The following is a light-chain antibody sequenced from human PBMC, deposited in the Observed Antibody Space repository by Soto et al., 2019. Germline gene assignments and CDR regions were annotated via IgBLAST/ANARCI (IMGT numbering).Light chain of an antibody. J-gene: IGKJ1*01. CDR1: QSLSGK. Sequence: EIVMTQALATLSATPGERATLSCSANQSLSGKVAWFQQRPGQAARLLISDTANRSTGIPGRFCGSGSGRKFTLTITSLLSADFGVYYSQQYRMWLWTFGQGTKVDIK. CDR3: QQYRMWLWT. V-gene: IGKV3-15*01. CDR2: DTA.